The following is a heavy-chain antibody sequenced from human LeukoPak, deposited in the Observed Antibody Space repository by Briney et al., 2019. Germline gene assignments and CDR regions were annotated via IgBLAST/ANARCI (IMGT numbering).Heavy chain of an antibody. CDR2: IKPYSGDT. CDR1: GFTLIDY. Sequence: GASVKISCEASGFTLIDYIHWVGQDPRQGLQWMGWIKPYSGDTEYGRRLQGRITMTKNTSNSTVYMELSSLRSDDTAVYYCARTDSVPAGDYHYWYMDVWGKGTTVTVAS. CDR3: ARTDSVPAGDYHYWYMDV. D-gene: IGHD2-2*01. V-gene: IGHV1-2*02. J-gene: IGHJ6*03.